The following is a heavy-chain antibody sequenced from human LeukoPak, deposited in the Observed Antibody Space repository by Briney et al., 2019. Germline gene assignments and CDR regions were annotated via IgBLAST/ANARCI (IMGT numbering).Heavy chain of an antibody. CDR1: GXSISSFY. D-gene: IGHD3-10*01. J-gene: IGHJ4*02. CDR2: IFHTGSA. V-gene: IGHV4-59*01. CDR3: ARYGSGNTEFDY. Sequence: SETLSLTCSVSGXSISSFYWSWIRQPPGQGLEWIGYIFHTGSASYNPSLRSRVTMSVDTSKNQFSLRLTSVSAADTAVYYCARYGSGNTEFDYWGQGTLVTVSS.